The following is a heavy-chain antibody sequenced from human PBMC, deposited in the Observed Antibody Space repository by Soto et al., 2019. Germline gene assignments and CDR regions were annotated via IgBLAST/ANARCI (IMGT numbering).Heavy chain of an antibody. CDR1: GYSFTSYW. D-gene: IGHD2-2*01. V-gene: IGHV5-10-1*01. CDR2: IDPSDSYT. J-gene: IGHJ6*02. Sequence: GESLKISCKGSGYSFTSYWISWVRQMPGKGLEWMGRIDPSDSYTNYSPSFQGHVTISADKSISTAYLQWSSLKASDTAMYYCARRAMDPQYYYYYYGMDVWGQGTTVTVS. CDR3: ARRAMDPQYYYYYYGMDV.